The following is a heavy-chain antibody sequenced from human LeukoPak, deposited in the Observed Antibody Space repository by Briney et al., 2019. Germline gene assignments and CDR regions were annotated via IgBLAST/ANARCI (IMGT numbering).Heavy chain of an antibody. V-gene: IGHV3-30*18. CDR1: GFTFSSYG. CDR3: GKVIHESGSYFHRPSFDF. Sequence: GGSLSLSCAASGFTFSSYGMHWVRQAPGKGLEWVAVISYDGRNKYYADSVKGRFTVSRDNSENTLYLQMNSLRAEDTAVYYCGKVIHESGSYFHRPSFDFWGQGTLVAVSS. D-gene: IGHD3-10*01. J-gene: IGHJ4*02. CDR2: ISYDGRNK.